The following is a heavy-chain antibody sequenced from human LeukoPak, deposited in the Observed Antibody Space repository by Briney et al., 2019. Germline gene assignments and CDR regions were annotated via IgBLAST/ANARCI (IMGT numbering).Heavy chain of an antibody. CDR2: IGTAGDT. D-gene: IGHD3-22*01. Sequence: GGSLRLSCAASGFTFSSYDMHWVRQATGKGLEWVSAIGTAGDTYYPGSVKGRFTISRENAKNSLYLQMNSLRAGDTAVYYCARGSSYYYDSSGYPLDYWGQGTLVTVSS. CDR1: GFTFSSYD. CDR3: ARGSSYYYDSSGYPLDY. V-gene: IGHV3-13*01. J-gene: IGHJ4*02.